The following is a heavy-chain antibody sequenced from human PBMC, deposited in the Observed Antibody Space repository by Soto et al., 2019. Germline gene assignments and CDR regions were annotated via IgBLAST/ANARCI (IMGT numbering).Heavy chain of an antibody. D-gene: IGHD3-22*01. CDR1: GFTFSSYA. CDR3: AKDLYYDTPFTPFDP. Sequence: GGSLRLSCAASGFTFSSYAMSWVRQAPGKGLEWVSAIGGSGGSTYYADSVKGRFTISRDNSKNTLYLQMNSLRAEDTAVYYCAKDLYYDTPFTPFDPWGQGTLVTVSS. CDR2: IGGSGGST. V-gene: IGHV3-23*01. J-gene: IGHJ5*02.